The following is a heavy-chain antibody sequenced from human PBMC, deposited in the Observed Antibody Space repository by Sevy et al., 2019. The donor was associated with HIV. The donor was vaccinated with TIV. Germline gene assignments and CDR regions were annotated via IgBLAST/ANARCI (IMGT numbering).Heavy chain of an antibody. CDR1: GYTFTGYY. Sequence: ASVKVSCKASGYTFTGYYMHWMRQAPGQGLEWMGWINPDSGGPIYAPKFQGRVTRTRDTSISTAYMDLSRLKSDGTAVYYCVRDDRDGYFEYWGQGTLVTVSS. J-gene: IGHJ4*02. V-gene: IGHV1-2*02. CDR2: INPDSGGP. CDR3: VRDDRDGYFEY.